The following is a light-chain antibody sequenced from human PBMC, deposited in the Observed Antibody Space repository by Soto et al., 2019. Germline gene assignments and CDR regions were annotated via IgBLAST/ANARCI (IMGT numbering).Light chain of an antibody. CDR3: CSYADSSTHVV. CDR2: EGN. V-gene: IGLV2-23*01. CDR1: SSDVGSYNL. J-gene: IGLJ2*01. Sequence: QSALTQPASVSGSPGQSITISCTGTSSDVGSYNLVSWYQQHPGKAPKLMIYEGNKRPSGVSNRFSGSKSGNTASLTISGLQAEDEADYFCCSYADSSTHVVFGGGTKLTVL.